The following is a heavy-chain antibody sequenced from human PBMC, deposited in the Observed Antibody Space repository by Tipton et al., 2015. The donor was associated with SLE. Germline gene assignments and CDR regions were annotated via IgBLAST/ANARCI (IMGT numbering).Heavy chain of an antibody. CDR2: IYYSGHT. CDR1: GGSISSTKYY. D-gene: IGHD1-14*01. V-gene: IGHV4-39*07. Sequence: TLSLTCTVSGGSISSTKYYWGWLRQPPGKGLEWIESIYYSGHTYYNPSLKSRVTISVDTSKNQFSLHLSSVTAADTAVFYCAKLGATGWFDPWGQGTLVTVSS. J-gene: IGHJ5*02. CDR3: AKLGATGWFDP.